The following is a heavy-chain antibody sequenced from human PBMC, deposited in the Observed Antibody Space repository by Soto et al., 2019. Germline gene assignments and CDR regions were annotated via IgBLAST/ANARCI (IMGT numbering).Heavy chain of an antibody. D-gene: IGHD2-2*01. CDR1: GFTFSRSA. CDR2: ISGSGGVT. V-gene: IGHV3-23*01. Sequence: GGSLRLSCAASGFTFSRSAMTWVRQGPGKGLEWVSTISGSGGVTYYADPVKGWFTISRDNSKNTLYLQVNGLRAEDTAVYYCAKRSSSSGSPQFYVDVWGKGTTVTVS. J-gene: IGHJ6*03. CDR3: AKRSSSSGSPQFYVDV.